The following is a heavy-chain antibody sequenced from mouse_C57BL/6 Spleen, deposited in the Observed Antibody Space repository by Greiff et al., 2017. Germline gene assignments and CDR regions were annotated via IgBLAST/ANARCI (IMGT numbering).Heavy chain of an antibody. CDR2: INPSSGYT. D-gene: IGHD1-1*01. Sequence: QVQLQQSGAELARPGASVKMSCKASGYTFTSYTMHWVKQRPGQGLEWIGYINPSSGYTKYNQKFKDKATLTADKSSSTAYMQLSSLTSEDAAVYYCARSLYYGSSGDAMDYWGQGTSVTVSS. CDR1: GYTFTSYT. V-gene: IGHV1-4*01. CDR3: ARSLYYGSSGDAMDY. J-gene: IGHJ4*01.